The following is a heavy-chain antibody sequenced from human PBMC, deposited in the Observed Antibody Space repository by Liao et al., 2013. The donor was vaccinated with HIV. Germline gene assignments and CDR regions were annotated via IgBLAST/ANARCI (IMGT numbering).Heavy chain of an antibody. J-gene: IGHJ4*02. CDR3: ARGNGDYWRYYFDS. D-gene: IGHD4-17*01. CDR1: GGSISSGNYS. Sequence: QLQLQESGSGLLRPSQTLSLTCSLSGGSISSGNYSWSWIRQPPGKALEWIGRIDDTGSTDFNPSLKSRVTMSVDSSKNQLSLELRSATAADTAVYFCARGNGDYWRYYFDSWGRGTLVSVSS. CDR2: IDDTGST. V-gene: IGHV4-30-2*01.